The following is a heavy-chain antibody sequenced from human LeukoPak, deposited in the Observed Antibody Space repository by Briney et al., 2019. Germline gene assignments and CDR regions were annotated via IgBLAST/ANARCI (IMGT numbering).Heavy chain of an antibody. J-gene: IGHJ3*02. CDR1: GVTVTTNY. CDR3: VRPRKSKAFNI. CDR2: IYGVDNT. D-gene: IGHD5/OR15-5a*01. V-gene: IGHV3-66*04. Sequence: GGSLRLSCAVSGVTVTTNYMNWVRQAPGKGLEWVSLIYGVDNTYYADSVKGRFTISRDNSKNTLYLQMNSLRDEDTAVYYCVRPRKSKAFNIWGQGTMVTVPS.